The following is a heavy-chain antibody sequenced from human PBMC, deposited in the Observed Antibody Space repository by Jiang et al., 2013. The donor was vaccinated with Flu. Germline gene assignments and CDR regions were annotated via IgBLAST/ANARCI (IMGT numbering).Heavy chain of an antibody. J-gene: IGHJ5*02. CDR2: IIPALGVT. D-gene: IGHD3-3*01. Sequence: GAEVKKPGSSVRVACKASGGNFNSYTISWVRQAPGQGLDWMGRIIPALGVTNYAQKFQGRVTITADKSTDTSSMELTSLRSDDTAVYYCVRDGFDFGMAWYNIELADPWGQGTLVTVSA. V-gene: IGHV1-69*04. CDR1: GGNFNSYT. CDR3: VRDGFDFGMAWYNIELADP.